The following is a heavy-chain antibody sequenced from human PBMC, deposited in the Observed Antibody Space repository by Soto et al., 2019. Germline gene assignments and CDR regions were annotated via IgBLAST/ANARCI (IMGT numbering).Heavy chain of an antibody. Sequence: GASVKVSCKASGYTFTSYGISWVRQAPGQGLEWMGWISAYNGNTNYAQKLQGRVTMTTDTSTSTAYMELRSLRSDDTAVYYCARDRVRIAARLLDSDYWGQGTLVTVSS. J-gene: IGHJ4*02. CDR3: ARDRVRIAARLLDSDY. D-gene: IGHD6-6*01. CDR2: ISAYNGNT. V-gene: IGHV1-18*01. CDR1: GYTFTSYG.